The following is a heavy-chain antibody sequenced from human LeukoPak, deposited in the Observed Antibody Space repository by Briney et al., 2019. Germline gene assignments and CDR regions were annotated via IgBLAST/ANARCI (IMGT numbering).Heavy chain of an antibody. D-gene: IGHD1-26*01. CDR2: ISSSSSYI. CDR1: GFTFSSYS. Sequence: GGSLRLSCAASGFTFSSYSMNWVRQAPGKGLEWVSSISSSSSYIYYADSVKGRFTISRDNAKNSLYLQMNSLRAEDTAVYYCARSREGATFAFDIWGQGTIVTVSS. CDR3: ARSREGATFAFDI. J-gene: IGHJ3*02. V-gene: IGHV3-21*01.